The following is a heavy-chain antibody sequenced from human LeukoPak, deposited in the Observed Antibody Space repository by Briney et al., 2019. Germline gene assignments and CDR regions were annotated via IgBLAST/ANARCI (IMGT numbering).Heavy chain of an antibody. CDR1: GFTFSTYW. CDR2: IKQDGTDK. CDR3: ARGGTQSPTD. Sequence: GGSLRLSCAGSGFTFSTYWMSWVRQAPGKGLDWVANIKQDGTDKYYVDSVKGRFTISRVNAKNLLYLQMNSLRSEDTDVYYCARGGTQSPTDWSPGTLVTASS. J-gene: IGHJ4*02. V-gene: IGHV3-7*01.